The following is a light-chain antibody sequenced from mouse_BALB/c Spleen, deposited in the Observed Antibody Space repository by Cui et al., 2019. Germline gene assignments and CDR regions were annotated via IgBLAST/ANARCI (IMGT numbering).Light chain of an antibody. CDR3: QQWSSNPPT. CDR1: SSVSY. V-gene: IGKV4-68*01. J-gene: IGKJ2*01. Sequence: QLVLTQSPALMSASPGEKVTMTCSASSSVSYMYWYQQKPRSSPKPWIYLTSNLASGVPARFSGSGSGTSYSLTISSMEAEDAATYYCQQWSSNPPTFGGGTKLEIK. CDR2: LTS.